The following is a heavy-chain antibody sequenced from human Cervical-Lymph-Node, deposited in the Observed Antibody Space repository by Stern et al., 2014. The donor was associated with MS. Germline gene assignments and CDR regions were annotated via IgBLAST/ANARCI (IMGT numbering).Heavy chain of an antibody. Sequence: EVQLEESGGGLVQPGGSLRLSCAASGFTFSSYWMHWVRQAPGKGLVWVSRISGDGSSTTYADSVKGRFTISRDNAKNTLYLQMNSLGAEDTAVYYCARDRTRSGSYYDGSFDYWGQGTLVAVSS. CDR1: GFTFSSYW. J-gene: IGHJ4*02. CDR2: ISGDGSST. CDR3: ARDRTRSGSYYDGSFDY. D-gene: IGHD3-10*01. V-gene: IGHV3-74*01.